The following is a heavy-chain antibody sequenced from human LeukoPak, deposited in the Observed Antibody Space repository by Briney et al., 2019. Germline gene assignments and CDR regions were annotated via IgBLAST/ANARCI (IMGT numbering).Heavy chain of an antibody. CDR1: GFTFSSYG. Sequence: GRSLRLSCEASGFTFSSYGMHWVRQAPGKGLEWVAVIWYDGSNKYYADSVKGRFTISRDNSKNTLYLQMNSLRAEDTAVYYCAKGLSAARVYYFDYWGQGTLVTVSS. J-gene: IGHJ4*02. CDR3: AKGLSAARVYYFDY. CDR2: IWYDGSNK. V-gene: IGHV3-33*06. D-gene: IGHD6-6*01.